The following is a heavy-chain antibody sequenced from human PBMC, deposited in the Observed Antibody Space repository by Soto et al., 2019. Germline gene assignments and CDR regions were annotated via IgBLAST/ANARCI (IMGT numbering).Heavy chain of an antibody. CDR3: ARSDFDWLSQARYYFDY. J-gene: IGHJ4*02. D-gene: IGHD3-9*01. CDR1: GYTFNTFY. CDR2: INPSGGST. V-gene: IGHV1-46*02. Sequence: QVQLVQSGAEVKKPGALVKVSCKASGYTFNTFYIHWVRQAPGQGLEWMGIINPSGGSTTYAQKFQGRVTMTRDTSTSTVYMELSSLRSEDTALYYCARSDFDWLSQARYYFDYWGQGTLVTVSS.